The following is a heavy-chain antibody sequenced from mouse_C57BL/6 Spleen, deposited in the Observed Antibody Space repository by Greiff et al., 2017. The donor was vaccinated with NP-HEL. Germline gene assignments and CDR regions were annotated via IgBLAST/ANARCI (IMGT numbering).Heavy chain of an antibody. D-gene: IGHD2-2*01. CDR1: GYTFTSYW. Sequence: QVQLQQPGAELVKPGASVKLSCKASGYTFTSYWMQWVKQRPGQGLEWIGEIDPSDSYTNYNQKFKGKATLTVDTSSSTAYMQLSSLTSEYSSVYYCARMVTPGYYYAMDYWGQGTSVTVSS. J-gene: IGHJ4*01. CDR3: ARMVTPGYYYAMDY. CDR2: IDPSDSYT. V-gene: IGHV1-50*01.